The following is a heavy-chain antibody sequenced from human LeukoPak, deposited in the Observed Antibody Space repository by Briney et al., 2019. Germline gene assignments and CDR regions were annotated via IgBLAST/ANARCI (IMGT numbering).Heavy chain of an antibody. CDR1: GFTFSSHA. V-gene: IGHV3-23*01. D-gene: IGHD1-26*01. CDR3: AKEPYSGSQLLDY. J-gene: IGHJ4*02. Sequence: GGSLRLSCAASGFTFSSHAMSWVRQAPGKGLEWVSGISEGGGSTYYADSVKGRFTISRDHSKNTLYLQMDSLRAEDTAIYYCAKEPYSGSQLLDYWGQGTLVTVSS. CDR2: ISEGGGST.